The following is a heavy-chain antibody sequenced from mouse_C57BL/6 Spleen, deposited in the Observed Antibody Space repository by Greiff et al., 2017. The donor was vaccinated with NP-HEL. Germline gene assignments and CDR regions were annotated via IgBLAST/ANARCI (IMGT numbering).Heavy chain of an antibody. D-gene: IGHD2-3*01. CDR3: ARGPIYDGYYKDAMDY. J-gene: IGHJ4*01. CDR2: IWSDGST. CDR1: GFSLTSYG. Sequence: VKLVESGPGLVAPSQSLSITCTVSGFSLTSYGVHWVRQPPGKGLEWLVVIWSDGSTTYNSALKSRLSISKDNSKSQVFLKMNSLQTDDTAMYYCARGPIYDGYYKDAMDYWGQGTSVTVSS. V-gene: IGHV2-6*03.